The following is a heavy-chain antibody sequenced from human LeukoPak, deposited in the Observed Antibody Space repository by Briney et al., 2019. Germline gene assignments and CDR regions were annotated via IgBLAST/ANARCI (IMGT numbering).Heavy chain of an antibody. J-gene: IGHJ4*02. Sequence: SETLSLTCAVSGGSISSSNWWSWVRQPPGKGLEWIGYIYYSGSTYYNPSLKSRVTISVDTSKNQFSPKLSSVTAAGTAVYYCARDRRSYSSDWGQGTLVTVSS. CDR1: GGSISSSNW. CDR2: IYYSGST. V-gene: IGHV4-4*02. D-gene: IGHD1-26*01. CDR3: ARDRRSYSSD.